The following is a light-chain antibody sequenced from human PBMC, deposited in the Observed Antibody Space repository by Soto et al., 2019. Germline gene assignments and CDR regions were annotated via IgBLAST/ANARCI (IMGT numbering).Light chain of an antibody. V-gene: IGLV2-14*01. J-gene: IGLJ2*01. Sequence: QPVLTQPASVSGSPGQSITISCTGTSSDVGGYNYVSWYQQHPGKAPKLMMYEVSNRPSGVSNRFSGSKSGNTASLTISGLHAEDEADYYCSSYTSSSTDVVFGGGTKLTVL. CDR2: EVS. CDR3: SSYTSSSTDVV. CDR1: SSDVGGYNY.